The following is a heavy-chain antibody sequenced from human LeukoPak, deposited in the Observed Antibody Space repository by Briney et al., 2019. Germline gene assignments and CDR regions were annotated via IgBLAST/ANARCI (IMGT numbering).Heavy chain of an antibody. CDR2: IYHSGST. CDR1: GGSISSGGYS. CDR3: ARGGDYYDSSAGFDY. D-gene: IGHD3-22*01. J-gene: IGHJ4*02. Sequence: PSETLSLTCAVSGGSISSGGYSWSWIRQPPGKGLEWIGYIYHSGSTYYNPSLKSRVTISVDRSKNQFFLKLSSVTAADTAVYYCARGGDYYDSSAGFDYWGQGTLVTVSS. V-gene: IGHV4-30-2*01.